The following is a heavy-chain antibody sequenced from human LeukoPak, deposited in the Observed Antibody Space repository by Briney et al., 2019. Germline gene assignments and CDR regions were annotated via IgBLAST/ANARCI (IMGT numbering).Heavy chain of an antibody. CDR3: ARPRVNWGAHDAFDI. CDR2: IYPGDSDT. Sequence: GESLKISCKGSGYSFTSYWIGWGRQLHGKGLEWMWIIYPGDSDTRYSPSFQGQVTISADRSISTAYLLWSSLKASDTAMYYCARPRVNWGAHDAFDIWGQGTMVTVSS. V-gene: IGHV5-51*01. CDR1: GYSFTSYW. J-gene: IGHJ3*02. D-gene: IGHD7-27*01.